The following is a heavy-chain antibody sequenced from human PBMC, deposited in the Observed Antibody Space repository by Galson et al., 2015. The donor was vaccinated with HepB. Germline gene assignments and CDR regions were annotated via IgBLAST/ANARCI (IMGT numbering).Heavy chain of an antibody. CDR2: ISAYNGNT. Sequence: SVKVSCKASGYTFTSYGISWVRQAPGQGLEWMGWISAYNGNTNYAQKLQGRVTMTTDTSTSTAYMELRSLRSDDTAVYYCARDVDLYYYDSSGRGYAFDIWGQGTMVTVSS. CDR3: ARDVDLYYYDSSGRGYAFDI. D-gene: IGHD3-22*01. CDR1: GYTFTSYG. J-gene: IGHJ3*02. V-gene: IGHV1-18*01.